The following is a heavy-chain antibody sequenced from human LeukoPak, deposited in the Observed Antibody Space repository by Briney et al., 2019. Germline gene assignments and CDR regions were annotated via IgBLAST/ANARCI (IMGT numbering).Heavy chain of an antibody. CDR1: GFTFSSYG. CDR2: ISGSGGST. Sequence: GGSLRLSCAGSGFTFSSYGMSWVRQAPGKWLEWVSAISGSGGSTYYADSVKGRFTISRDNSKNTLYLQMNSLRAEDTAVYYCAKEDRYDSSGYYYGGAFDIWGQGTMVTVSS. J-gene: IGHJ3*02. CDR3: AKEDRYDSSGYYYGGAFDI. D-gene: IGHD3-22*01. V-gene: IGHV3-23*01.